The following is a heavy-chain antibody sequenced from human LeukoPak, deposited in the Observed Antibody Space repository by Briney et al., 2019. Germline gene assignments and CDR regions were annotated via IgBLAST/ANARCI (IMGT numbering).Heavy chain of an antibody. Sequence: TSETLSLTCIVSGGSTSGGNYYWGWIRRPPGKGLEWIGGISSSGNTYYNPSLKSRITISIDTSKNQFSLRLNSVTAADTAVYYCARDRPDQYVSGTPAAYFDYWGQGTLVTVSS. D-gene: IGHD1-26*01. J-gene: IGHJ4*02. CDR3: ARDRPDQYVSGTPAAYFDY. V-gene: IGHV4-39*07. CDR1: GGSTSGGNYY. CDR2: ISSSGNT.